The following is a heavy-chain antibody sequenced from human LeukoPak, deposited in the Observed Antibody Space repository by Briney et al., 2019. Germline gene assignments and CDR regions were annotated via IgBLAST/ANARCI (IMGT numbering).Heavy chain of an antibody. CDR3: ASGNLEPYSWSSFDI. V-gene: IGHV4-59*08. CDR1: GGSISSHY. Sequence: PSETLSLTCTVSGGSISSHYWSWIRQPPGKGLEWIGYIYYSGSTNYNPSLKSRVTISVDTSKNQFSLKLSSVTAADTAVYYCASGNLEPYSWSSFDIWGQGTMVTVSS. J-gene: IGHJ3*02. D-gene: IGHD5-18*01. CDR2: IYYSGST.